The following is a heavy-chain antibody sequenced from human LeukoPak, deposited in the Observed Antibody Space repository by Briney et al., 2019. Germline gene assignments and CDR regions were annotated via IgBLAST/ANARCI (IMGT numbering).Heavy chain of an antibody. CDR3: ARHGPPGYYYYGMDV. CDR2: ISAYNGNT. Sequence: GASVKVSCKPFGYIFMNYGIRWVRQAPGQGLEWMGWISAYNGNTNYAQKLQGRVTMTTDTSTSTAYMELRSLRSDDTAVYYCARHGPPGYYYYGMDVWGQGTTVTVSS. J-gene: IGHJ6*02. V-gene: IGHV1-18*01. CDR1: GYIFMNYG. D-gene: IGHD3-10*01.